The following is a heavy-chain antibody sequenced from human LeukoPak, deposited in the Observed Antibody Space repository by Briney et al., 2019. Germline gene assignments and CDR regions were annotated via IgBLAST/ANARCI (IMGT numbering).Heavy chain of an antibody. Sequence: GGSLRLSCAASGFTFSSYAMHWVRQAPGKGLEWVAVISYDGSNKYYADSVKGRFTISRDNSKNTLYLQMNSLRAEDTAVYYCAFSFPSGYMDYWGQGTLVTVSS. D-gene: IGHD6-13*01. CDR3: AFSFPSGYMDY. CDR1: GFTFSSYA. J-gene: IGHJ4*02. V-gene: IGHV3-30*04. CDR2: ISYDGSNK.